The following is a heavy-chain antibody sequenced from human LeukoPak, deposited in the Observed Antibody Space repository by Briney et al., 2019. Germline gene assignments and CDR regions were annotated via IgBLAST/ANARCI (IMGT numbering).Heavy chain of an antibody. D-gene: IGHD5-12*01. CDR3: ARDVRGYSGYDLTTTDY. V-gene: IGHV1-46*01. CDR2: INPSSGST. J-gene: IGHJ4*02. CDR1: GYIFTSYY. Sequence: ASVKVSCKASGYIFTSYYMHWVRQAPGQGLQWMGIINPSSGSTTYAQKFQGRVTMTRDTSTSTAYMELSSLRSEDTAVYYCARDVRGYSGYDLTTTDYWGQGTLVTVSS.